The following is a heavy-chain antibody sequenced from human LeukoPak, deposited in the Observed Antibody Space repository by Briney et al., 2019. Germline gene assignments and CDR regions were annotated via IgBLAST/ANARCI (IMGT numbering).Heavy chain of an antibody. Sequence: GRSLRLSCAASGFTFDDYAMHWVRQAPGKGLEWVSGISWNSGSIGYADSVKGRFTISRDNAKNSLYLQMNSLRAEDTALYYCAKSAAFGQGQTGFDYWGQGTLVTVSS. D-gene: IGHD3-10*01. CDR1: GFTFDDYA. J-gene: IGHJ4*02. CDR3: AKSAAFGQGQTGFDY. V-gene: IGHV3-9*01. CDR2: ISWNSGSI.